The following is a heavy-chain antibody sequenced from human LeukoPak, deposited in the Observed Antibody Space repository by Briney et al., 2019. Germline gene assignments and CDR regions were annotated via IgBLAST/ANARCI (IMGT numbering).Heavy chain of an antibody. CDR3: AREEMATGFDP. D-gene: IGHD5-24*01. CDR1: GGSFSGYY. V-gene: IGHV4-34*01. Sequence: SETLSLTCAVYGGSFSGYYWSWIRQPSGKGLEWIGEINHSESTNYNPSLKSRVTISVDTSKNQFSLKLSSVTAADTAVYYCAREEMATGFDPWGQGTLVTVSS. J-gene: IGHJ5*02. CDR2: INHSEST.